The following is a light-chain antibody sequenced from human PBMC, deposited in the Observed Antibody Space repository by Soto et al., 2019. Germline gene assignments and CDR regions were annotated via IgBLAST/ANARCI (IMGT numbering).Light chain of an antibody. CDR2: GAS. J-gene: IGKJ2*01. Sequence: EIVLTQSPGTLSLSPGERATLSCRASQSVNSGYLAWYQQKPGQAPRILLYGASNRTTGIPDRFSGSGSGTDFTLSISRMEPEDFAVYSCQQYGSSPYTFGQGTKLEI. CDR1: QSVNSGY. V-gene: IGKV3-20*01. CDR3: QQYGSSPYT.